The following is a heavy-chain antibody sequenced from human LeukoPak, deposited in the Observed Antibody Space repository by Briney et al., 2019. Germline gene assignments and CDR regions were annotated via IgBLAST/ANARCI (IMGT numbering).Heavy chain of an antibody. J-gene: IGHJ5*02. V-gene: IGHV4-39*01. D-gene: IGHD4-11*01. Sequence: SETLSLTCTVSGGSISSGGYYWSWIRQPPGKGLEWIGEINHSGSTNYNPSLKSRVTISVDTSKNQFSLKLSSVTAADTAVYYCARQMTTVTSRFDPWGQGTLVTVSS. CDR1: GGSISSGGYY. CDR2: INHSGST. CDR3: ARQMTTVTSRFDP.